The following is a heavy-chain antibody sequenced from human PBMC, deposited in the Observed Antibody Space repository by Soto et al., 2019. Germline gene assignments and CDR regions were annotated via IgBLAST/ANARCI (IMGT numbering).Heavy chain of an antibody. CDR3: ARNHLEYDVFYI. Sequence: PGGSLRLSCAASGFTFSSYSMNWVRQAPGKGLEWVSSISSSSSYIYYADSVKGRFTISRDNAKNSLYLQMNSLRAEDTAVYYCARNHLEYDVFYIWGQGTLVTVSS. CDR1: GFTFSSYS. CDR2: ISSSSSYI. V-gene: IGHV3-21*01. J-gene: IGHJ3*02.